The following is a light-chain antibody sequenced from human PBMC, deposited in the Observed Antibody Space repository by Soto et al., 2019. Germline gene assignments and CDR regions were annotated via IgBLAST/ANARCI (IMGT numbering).Light chain of an antibody. CDR2: GAS. J-gene: IGKJ3*01. CDR1: QSVSSY. CDR3: QQRSNWLFT. Sequence: EIVLTQSPATLSLSPGERATLSCRASQSVSSYLAWYQQKPGQAPRLLIYGASNRATGIPARFSGSGSGTDFTLTISSLGPEDFAVYYCQQRSNWLFTFGPGTKVDIK. V-gene: IGKV3-11*01.